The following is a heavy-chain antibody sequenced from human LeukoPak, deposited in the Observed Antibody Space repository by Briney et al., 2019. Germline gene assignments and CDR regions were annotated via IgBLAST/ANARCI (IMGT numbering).Heavy chain of an antibody. J-gene: IGHJ6*02. D-gene: IGHD2/OR15-2a*01. CDR3: AKDVSALSHYYGMDV. V-gene: IGHV3-23*01. CDR1: AFTFRSYA. Sequence: TGGSLRLSCAASAFTFRSYAMIWVRQAPGQGLEWVSGISGSGGSTYYSDSAKGRFTISRDNSKNTLYLQMNSLRAEDTAVYYCAKDVSALSHYYGMDVWGQGTTVTVSS. CDR2: ISGSGGST.